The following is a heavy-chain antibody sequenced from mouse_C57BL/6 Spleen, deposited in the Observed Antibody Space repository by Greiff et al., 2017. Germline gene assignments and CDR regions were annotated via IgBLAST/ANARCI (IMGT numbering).Heavy chain of an antibody. D-gene: IGHD1-1*01. CDR2: IYPSDSET. CDR3: ATFITTVVATDDY. Sequence: VQLQQPGAELVRPGSSVKLSCKASGYTFTSYWMDWVKQRPGQGLEWIGNIYPSDSETHYNQKFKDKATLTVDKSSSTAYMQLRSLTSEDSAVYYCATFITTVVATDDYWGQGTTLTVSS. CDR1: GYTFTSYW. J-gene: IGHJ2*01. V-gene: IGHV1-61*01.